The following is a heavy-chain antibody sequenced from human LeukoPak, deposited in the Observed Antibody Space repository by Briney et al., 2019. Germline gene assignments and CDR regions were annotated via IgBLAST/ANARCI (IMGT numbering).Heavy chain of an antibody. CDR2: ISASSSTM. J-gene: IGHJ5*02. D-gene: IGHD3-9*01. V-gene: IGHV3-48*02. CDR1: GFTFSTYS. CDR3: ARALRSTGNWFDP. Sequence: GGSLRLSCAASGFTFSTYSMNWVRQAPGKGLEWVSYISASSSTMYYADSVKGRFTVSRDIAKNSLYLQMNSLRDDDTALYYCARALRSTGNWFDPWGQGTLVTVSS.